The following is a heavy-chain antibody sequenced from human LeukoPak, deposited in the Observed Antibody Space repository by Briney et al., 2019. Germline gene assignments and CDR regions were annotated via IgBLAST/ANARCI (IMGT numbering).Heavy chain of an antibody. CDR1: DFSFITYA. CDR3: AKDTGSTPGVYYYYYMDV. Sequence: PGGSLRLSCAASDFSFITYAMHWVRQAPGKGLEWVSGISWNSGSIGYADSVKGRFTISRDNAKNSLYLQMNSLRAEDTALYYCAKDTGSTPGVYYYYYMDVWGKGTTVTISS. CDR2: ISWNSGSI. D-gene: IGHD7-27*01. J-gene: IGHJ6*03. V-gene: IGHV3-9*01.